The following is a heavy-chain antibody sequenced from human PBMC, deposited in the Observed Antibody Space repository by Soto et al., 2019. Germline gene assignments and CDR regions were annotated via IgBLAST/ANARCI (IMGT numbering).Heavy chain of an antibody. CDR3: ARRYGSCFDY. CDR2: IYPGDSDT. CDR1: GYSFPTYW. Sequence: PGESLKISCRGSGYSFPTYWIAWLRQMPGKGLEWMGIIYPGDSDTRYSPSFQGQVTISADKSISTAYLQWSSLKAADTAVYYCARRYGSCFDYWGQGTLVTVSS. J-gene: IGHJ4*02. V-gene: IGHV5-51*01. D-gene: IGHD6-6*01.